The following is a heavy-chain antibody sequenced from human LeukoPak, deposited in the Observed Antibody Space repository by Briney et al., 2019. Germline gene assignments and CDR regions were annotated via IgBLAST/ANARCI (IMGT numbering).Heavy chain of an antibody. CDR1: GFTFSSYA. CDR3: ARDRDDAFDI. J-gene: IGHJ3*02. V-gene: IGHV3-30-3*01. Sequence: GGSLRLSCAASGFTFSSYAMHWVRQAPGKGLEWVAVISYDGSNKYHADSVKGRFTISRDNSKNTLYLQMNSLRAEDTAVYYCARDRDDAFDIWGQGTMVTVSS. CDR2: ISYDGSNK.